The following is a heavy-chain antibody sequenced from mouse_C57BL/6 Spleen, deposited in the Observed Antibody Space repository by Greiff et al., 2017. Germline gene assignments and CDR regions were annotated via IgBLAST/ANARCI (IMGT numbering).Heavy chain of an antibody. Sequence: QVQLQQSDAELVKPGASVKISCKVSGYTFTDHTIHWMKQRPEQGLAWIGYIYPRDGSTKYNEKFKGKATLTADKSSSTAYMQLNSLTSEDSAVYFCARRYYGSTIRDYYAMDYWGQGTSVTVSS. J-gene: IGHJ4*01. CDR2: IYPRDGST. CDR1: GYTFTDHT. CDR3: ARRYYGSTIRDYYAMDY. V-gene: IGHV1-78*01. D-gene: IGHD1-1*01.